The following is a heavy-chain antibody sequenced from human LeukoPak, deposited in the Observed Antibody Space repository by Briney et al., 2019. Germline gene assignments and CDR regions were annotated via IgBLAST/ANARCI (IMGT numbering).Heavy chain of an antibody. Sequence: PSETLSLTCTVSGGSISSGGYSWSWIRQPPGKGLEWIGYIYHSGSTYYNPSLKSRVTISVDRSKNQFSLKLCSVTAADTAVYYCARYMVRGAKFDYWGQGTLVTVSS. CDR2: IYHSGST. J-gene: IGHJ4*02. CDR3: ARYMVRGAKFDY. CDR1: GGSISSGGYS. V-gene: IGHV4-30-2*01. D-gene: IGHD3-10*01.